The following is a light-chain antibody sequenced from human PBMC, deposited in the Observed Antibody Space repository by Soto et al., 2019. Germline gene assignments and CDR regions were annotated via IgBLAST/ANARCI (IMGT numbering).Light chain of an antibody. Sequence: SYELTQPPSVSVSPGQTASITCSGDKLGDKYACWYRQKPGQSPVLVIYQDSKRPSGIPERFSGSNSGNTATLTISGTQAMDEADYYCQAWDSSPLFGGGTKLTVL. CDR1: KLGDKY. J-gene: IGLJ2*01. CDR3: QAWDSSPL. CDR2: QDS. V-gene: IGLV3-1*01.